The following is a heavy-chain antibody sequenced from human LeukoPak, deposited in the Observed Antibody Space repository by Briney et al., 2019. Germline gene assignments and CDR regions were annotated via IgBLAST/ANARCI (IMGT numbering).Heavy chain of an antibody. CDR2: ISSNGGST. CDR3: VKGGTMVRGIFYY. D-gene: IGHD3-10*01. J-gene: IGHJ4*02. V-gene: IGHV3-64D*09. CDR1: GFTFSSYA. Sequence: PGGSLRLSCSASGFTFSSYAMHWVRQAPGKGLEYVQAISSNGGSTYYADSVKGRFTISRDNSKNTLYLQMSSLRAEDTAVYNCVKGGTMVRGIFYYRGQGTLVTVSS.